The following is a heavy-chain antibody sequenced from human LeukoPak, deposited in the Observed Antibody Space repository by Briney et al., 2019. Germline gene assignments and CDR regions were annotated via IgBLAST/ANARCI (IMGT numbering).Heavy chain of an antibody. CDR2: ISSSSIYI. V-gene: IGHV3-21*01. CDR1: GFTFSSYE. J-gene: IGHJ3*02. Sequence: GGSLRLSCAASGFTFSSYEMHWVRQAPGKGLEWVSSISSSSIYIYYADSLKGRFTISRNNAKNSLYLHIDSLRAEDTAVYYCARGRVGQWLVDAFDIWGQGTMVTVSS. CDR3: ARGRVGQWLVDAFDI. D-gene: IGHD6-19*01.